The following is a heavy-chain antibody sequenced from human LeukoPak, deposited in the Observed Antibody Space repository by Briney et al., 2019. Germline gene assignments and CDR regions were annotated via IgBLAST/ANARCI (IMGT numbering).Heavy chain of an antibody. CDR3: ARNYGFWSGYYGYYYYMDV. CDR1: GYTFTSYD. D-gene: IGHD3-3*01. Sequence: GASVKVSCKASGYTFTSYDINWVRQATGQGLEWMGWMNPNSGNTGYAQKFQGRVTMTRNTSISTAYMELSSLRSEDTAVYYCARNYGFWSGYYGYYYYMDVWGKGTTVTVSS. V-gene: IGHV1-8*01. J-gene: IGHJ6*03. CDR2: MNPNSGNT.